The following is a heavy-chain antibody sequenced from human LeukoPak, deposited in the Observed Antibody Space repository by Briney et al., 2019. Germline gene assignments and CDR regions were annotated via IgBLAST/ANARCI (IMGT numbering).Heavy chain of an antibody. D-gene: IGHD2-2*01. CDR3: ARDASTAIVVVPAAMVDY. J-gene: IGHJ4*02. V-gene: IGHV1-2*02. CDR1: GYTFTGYY. Sequence: ASVKVSCKASGYTFTGYYMHWVRQAPGQGLEWIGWINPNSGGTNYAQKFQGRVTMTRDTSISTAYMELSRLRSDDTAVYYCARDASTAIVVVPAAMVDYWGQGTLVTVSS. CDR2: INPNSGGT.